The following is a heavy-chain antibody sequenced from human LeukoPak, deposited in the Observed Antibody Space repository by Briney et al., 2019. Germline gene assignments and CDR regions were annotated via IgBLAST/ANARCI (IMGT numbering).Heavy chain of an antibody. V-gene: IGHV3-30-3*01. J-gene: IGHJ3*02. CDR1: GFTFSSYA. Sequence: GRSLRLSCAASGFTFSSYAMHWVRQAPGKGLEWVAVISYDGSNKYYADSVKGRFTISRDNSKNTLYLQMNSLRAEDTAVYYCARDSVVVADAFDIWGQGTMVTVSS. D-gene: IGHD2-15*01. CDR2: ISYDGSNK. CDR3: ARDSVVVADAFDI.